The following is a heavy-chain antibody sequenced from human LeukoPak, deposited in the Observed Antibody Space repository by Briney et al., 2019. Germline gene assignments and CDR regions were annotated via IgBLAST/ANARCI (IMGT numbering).Heavy chain of an antibody. CDR3: ATTAASFFDY. D-gene: IGHD6-25*01. CDR1: GYTFTNYA. V-gene: IGHV7-4-1*02. CDR2: VNNGTGKT. Sequence: ASVSVSCKASGYTFTNYAMNGVRQAPGQGGEGVGWVNNGTGKTTYAQGLTGRFVFSLERSVSTTYMEMNRQKGEDTAVYYCATTAASFFDYCGQPTLVTLSS. J-gene: IGHJ4*02.